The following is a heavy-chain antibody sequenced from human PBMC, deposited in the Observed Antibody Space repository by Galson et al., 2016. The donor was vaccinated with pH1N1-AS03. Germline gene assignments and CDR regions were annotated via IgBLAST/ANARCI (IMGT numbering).Heavy chain of an antibody. D-gene: IGHD5-18*01. CDR2: ISDNGINT. Sequence: SLRLSCAASGFTFRNFSIYWVRQAPGKGLEYVSGISDNGINTYYADPVKARFTISRDKSKNTVYLQMSSRRTEDTAVYYCIKEGNRLQSRRSDAFDIWGRGTMVTVSS. CDR3: IKEGNRLQSRRSDAFDI. CDR1: GFTFRNFS. V-gene: IGHV3-64D*06. J-gene: IGHJ3*02.